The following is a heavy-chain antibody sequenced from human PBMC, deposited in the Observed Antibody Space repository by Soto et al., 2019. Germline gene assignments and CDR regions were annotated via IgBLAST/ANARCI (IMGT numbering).Heavy chain of an antibody. V-gene: IGHV4-34*01. CDR2: INHSGST. Sequence: SETLSLTCAVYGGSFSGYYWSWIRQPPGKGLEWIGEINHSGSTNYNPSLKSRVTISVDTSKNQFSLKLSSVTAADTAVYYCARGLSIYCGGDCQLGYWGQGTLVTVSS. D-gene: IGHD2-21*02. J-gene: IGHJ4*02. CDR3: ARGLSIYCGGDCQLGY. CDR1: GGSFSGYY.